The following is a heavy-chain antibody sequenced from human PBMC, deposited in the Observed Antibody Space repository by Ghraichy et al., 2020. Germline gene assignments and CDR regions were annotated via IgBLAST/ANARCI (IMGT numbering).Heavy chain of an antibody. CDR2: IKQDGSEK. Sequence: GESLNISCAASGFTFSSYWMSWVRQAPGKGLEWVANIKQDGSEKYYVDSVKGRFTISRDNAKNSLYLQMNSLRAEDTAVYYCARDTGGSSLFDYWGQGTLVTVSS. CDR3: ARDTGGSSLFDY. D-gene: IGHD6-13*01. V-gene: IGHV3-7*01. CDR1: GFTFSSYW. J-gene: IGHJ4*02.